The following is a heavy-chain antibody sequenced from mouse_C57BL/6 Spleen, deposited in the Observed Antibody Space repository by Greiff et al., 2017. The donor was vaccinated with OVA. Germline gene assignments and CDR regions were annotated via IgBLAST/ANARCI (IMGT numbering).Heavy chain of an antibody. V-gene: IGHV3-6*01. CDR3: ARNYYGSSYGFAY. Sequence: EVQLKESGPGLVKPSQSLTLTCSATGYSITSGYYWNLIRQPPGNKLEWMGYRSNDGSNNTNPSLRNRGSITRDTSKNQFFLKLNSVTTENTATYYCARNYYGSSYGFAYWSQGTLVTVSA. D-gene: IGHD1-1*01. J-gene: IGHJ3*01. CDR1: GYSITSGYY. CDR2: RSNDGSN.